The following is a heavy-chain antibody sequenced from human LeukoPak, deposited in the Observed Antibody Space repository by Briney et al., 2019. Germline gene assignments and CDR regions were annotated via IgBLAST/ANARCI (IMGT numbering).Heavy chain of an antibody. J-gene: IGHJ4*02. D-gene: IGHD1-26*01. CDR3: AREGATTAFDY. CDR2: IYSGGRT. V-gene: IGHV3-53*01. Sequence: AGGSLRLSCAASGFTVSSNYMSWVRQAPGKGLEWVSVIYSGGRTYYADSAKGRFTISRDIFKNTVYLQMNSLRAEDTAVYYCAREGATTAFDYWGQGTLVTVSS. CDR1: GFTVSSNY.